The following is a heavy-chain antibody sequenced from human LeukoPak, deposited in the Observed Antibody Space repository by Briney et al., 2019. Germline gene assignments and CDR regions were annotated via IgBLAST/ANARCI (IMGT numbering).Heavy chain of an antibody. Sequence: SETLSLTCTVSGDSISPYSWSWVRQPAGKGLEWIGRIYASGYTDYDPSLRSRVTMSVDTSKNQFSLKLTSVTAADTSVFFCARNHIVTGTYFDSWGPGTLVTVSS. D-gene: IGHD2-21*01. V-gene: IGHV4-4*07. CDR1: GDSISPYS. CDR3: ARNHIVTGTYFDS. CDR2: IYASGYT. J-gene: IGHJ4*02.